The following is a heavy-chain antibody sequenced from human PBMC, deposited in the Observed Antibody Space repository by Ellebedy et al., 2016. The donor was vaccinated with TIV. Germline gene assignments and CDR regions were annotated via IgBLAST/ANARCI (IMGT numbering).Heavy chain of an antibody. D-gene: IGHD2-2*01. V-gene: IGHV3-23*01. CDR1: GFTFSIYW. CDR2: ISGSGGST. CDR3: AKDPDIVVVPAAMYNWFDP. J-gene: IGHJ5*02. Sequence: GESLKISCAASGFTFSIYWMSWVRQAPGKGLEWVSAISGSGGSTYYADSVKGRFTISRDNSKNTLYLQMNSLRAEDTAVYYCAKDPDIVVVPAAMYNWFDPWGQGTLVTVSS.